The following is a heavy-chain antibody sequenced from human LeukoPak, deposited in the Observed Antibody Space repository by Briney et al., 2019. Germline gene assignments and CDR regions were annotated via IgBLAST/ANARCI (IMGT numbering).Heavy chain of an antibody. Sequence: ASVKVSCKASGCTFTGYCMHWVRQAPGQGLEWMGWINPNGGGTSYAQKFQGRVTMTRDTSSSTAYLELSRLRSDDTAVYYCATDEGTLVTAESYFDYSGQGTLVTVSS. D-gene: IGHD1-1*01. J-gene: IGHJ4*02. V-gene: IGHV1-2*02. CDR1: GCTFTGYC. CDR2: INPNGGGT. CDR3: ATDEGTLVTAESYFDY.